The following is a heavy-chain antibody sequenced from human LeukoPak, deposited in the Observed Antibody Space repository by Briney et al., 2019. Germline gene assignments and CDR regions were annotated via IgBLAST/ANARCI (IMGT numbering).Heavy chain of an antibody. CDR3: ARDRGVDYGDYVDY. CDR1: GGSISSGGYY. Sequence: SSETLFLTCTVSGGSISSGGYYWSWIRQHPGKGLEWIGYIYYSGSTYYNPSLKSRVTISVDTSKNQFSLKLSSVTAADTAVYYCARDRGVDYGDYVDYWGQGTLVTVSS. D-gene: IGHD4-17*01. CDR2: IYYSGST. V-gene: IGHV4-31*03. J-gene: IGHJ4*02.